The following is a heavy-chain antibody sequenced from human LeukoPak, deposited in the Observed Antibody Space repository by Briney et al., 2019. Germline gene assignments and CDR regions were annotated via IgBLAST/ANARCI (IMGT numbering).Heavy chain of an antibody. CDR2: IGGSGSHM. D-gene: IGHD6-13*01. Sequence: GGSLRLSCAASGFIFSSYSMTWVRQAPGKGLEWVSSIGGSGSHMYYAGSVKGRFTISRDNARNSLYLQMNSLRAEDTAVYYCARDRVYSSSWYDAFDIWGQGTMVTVSS. CDR1: GFIFSSYS. V-gene: IGHV3-21*01. CDR3: ARDRVYSSSWYDAFDI. J-gene: IGHJ3*02.